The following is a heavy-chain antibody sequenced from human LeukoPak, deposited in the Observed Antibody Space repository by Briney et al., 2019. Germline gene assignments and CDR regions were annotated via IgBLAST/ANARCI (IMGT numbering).Heavy chain of an antibody. Sequence: PGGSLRLSCAAFGFTFSSYGMHWVRQAPGKGLEWLAVISYDGSANYYADSVEGRFTVSRDNSMNTMYLQMNSLRAEDTAVYYCAKETIAVSGPNYFNYWGQGTLVTVSS. CDR3: AKETIAVSGPNYFNY. CDR1: GFTFSSYG. J-gene: IGHJ4*02. D-gene: IGHD6-19*01. V-gene: IGHV3-30*18. CDR2: ISYDGSAN.